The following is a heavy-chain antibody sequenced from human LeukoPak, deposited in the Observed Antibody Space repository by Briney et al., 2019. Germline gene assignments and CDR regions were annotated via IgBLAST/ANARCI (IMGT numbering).Heavy chain of an antibody. D-gene: IGHD6-13*01. Sequence: GGPLRLSCAASGFTFSSYAMSWVRQAPGKGLEWVSAISGSGGSTYYADSVKGRFTISRDNSKNTLYLQMNSLRAEDTAVYYCAKDDSSSWYGDAFDIWGQGTMVTVSS. CDR2: ISGSGGST. CDR3: AKDDSSSWYGDAFDI. V-gene: IGHV3-23*01. J-gene: IGHJ3*02. CDR1: GFTFSSYA.